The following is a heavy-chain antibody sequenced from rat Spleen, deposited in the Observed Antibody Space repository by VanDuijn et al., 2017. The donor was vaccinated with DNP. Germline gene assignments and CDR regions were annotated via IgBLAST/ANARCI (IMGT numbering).Heavy chain of an antibody. CDR2: IQSGGST. CDR3: ARGVLQY. V-gene: IGHV2-27*01. J-gene: IGHJ2*01. Sequence: QVQLPESGPGLVQPSQTLSLTSLVSGFSLPSYHVHWARQPPGKGLEWLGRIQSGGSTDYNSALKSRLSISRDTSKSQVFLKMNSVQTEDTAMYFCARGVLQYWGQGVMVTVSS. CDR1: GFSLPSYH. D-gene: IGHD1-1*01.